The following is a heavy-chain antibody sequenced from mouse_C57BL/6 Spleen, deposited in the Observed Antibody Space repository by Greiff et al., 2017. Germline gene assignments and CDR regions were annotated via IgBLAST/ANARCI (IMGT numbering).Heavy chain of an antibody. D-gene: IGHD1-1*01. CDR2: IDPEDGET. V-gene: IGHV14-2*01. J-gene: IGHJ2*01. CDR3: ASDYYGSSYYFDY. Sequence: VQLKESGAELVKPGASVKLSCTASGFNIKDYYMHWVKQRTEQGLEWIGRIDPEDGETKYAPKFQGKATITADTSSNTAYLQLSSLTSEDTAVYYCASDYYGSSYYFDYWGQGTTLTVSS. CDR1: GFNIKDYY.